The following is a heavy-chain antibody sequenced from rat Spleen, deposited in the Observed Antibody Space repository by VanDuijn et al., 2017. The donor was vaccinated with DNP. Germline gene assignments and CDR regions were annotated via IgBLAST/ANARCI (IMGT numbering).Heavy chain of an antibody. V-gene: IGHV5-46*01. CDR3: TTLNFYASLSEYFDY. CDR1: GFTFSSFP. J-gene: IGHJ2*01. Sequence: EVQLVESGGGLVQPGRSLKLSCAASGFTFSSFPMAWVRQAPTKGLEWVATISTSGGSTYYRDSVKGRFTISRDNAKSILYLQTDSLRSEDTATYYCTTLNFYASLSEYFDYWGQGVMVTVSS. CDR2: ISTSGGST. D-gene: IGHD1-12*01.